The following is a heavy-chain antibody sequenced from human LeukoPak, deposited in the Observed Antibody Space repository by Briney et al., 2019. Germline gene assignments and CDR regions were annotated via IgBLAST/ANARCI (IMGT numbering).Heavy chain of an antibody. V-gene: IGHV3-33*01. J-gene: IGHJ4*02. D-gene: IGHD2-2*01. CDR3: ARIGYCSSISCLGEADY. Sequence: GGSLRLSCAPSGFTFSGYGMQWVRQAPGKGLEWVAVIWYDGSNRYHADSVTGRFTISRDNSKNTLYLQMNSLRDEDTALYYCARIGYCSSISCLGEADYWGRGTLVIVSS. CDR2: IWYDGSNR. CDR1: GFTFSGYG.